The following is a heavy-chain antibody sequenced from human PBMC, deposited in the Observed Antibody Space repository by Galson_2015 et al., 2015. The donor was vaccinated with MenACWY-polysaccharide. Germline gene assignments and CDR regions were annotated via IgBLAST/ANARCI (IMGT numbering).Heavy chain of an antibody. D-gene: IGHD3-16*01. CDR2: VSISGGRI. CDR1: GFTFSNYA. CDR3: ARGGGRFPENYYFDY. V-gene: IGHV3-23*01. J-gene: IGHJ4*02. Sequence: SLRLSCAASGFTFSNYAMSWVRQAPGKGLEWVSTVSISGGRIWYADSVKGRFTISRDNSKNTLYLQMNGLTAEDTAVYYCARGGGRFPENYYFDYWGQGTLVTVSS.